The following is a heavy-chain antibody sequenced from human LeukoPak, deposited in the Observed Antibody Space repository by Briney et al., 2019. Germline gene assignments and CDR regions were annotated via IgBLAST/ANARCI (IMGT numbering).Heavy chain of an antibody. V-gene: IGHV3-23*01. CDR3: AKAGDRVRYFDWSQYLYYFDY. CDR1: GFAFSGFA. D-gene: IGHD3-9*01. J-gene: IGHJ4*02. CDR2: ISGSGGNT. Sequence: GGSLRLSCSASGFAFSGFAMGWVRQAPGKGLEWVSSISGSGGNTYYADSVKGRFTISRDNSKNTLYLQMNSLRAEDTAVYYCAKAGDRVRYFDWSQYLYYFDYWGQGTLVTVSS.